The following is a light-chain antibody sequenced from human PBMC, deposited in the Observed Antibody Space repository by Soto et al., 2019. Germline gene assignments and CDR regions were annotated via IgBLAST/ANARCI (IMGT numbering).Light chain of an antibody. V-gene: IGKV3-20*01. Sequence: EVVLPQSPGTVSLSPGERATLSCRASQSVTSNYLAWYQQKPGQAPRLLIYAASSRATGIPDRFSGSGSGTDFTLSISRLEPEDFAVYYCQQYGSSFTWTFGQGTKVEIK. CDR3: QQYGSSFTWT. CDR1: QSVTSNY. CDR2: AAS. J-gene: IGKJ1*01.